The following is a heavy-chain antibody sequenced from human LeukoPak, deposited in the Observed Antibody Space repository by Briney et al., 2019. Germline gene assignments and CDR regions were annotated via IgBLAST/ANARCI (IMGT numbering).Heavy chain of an antibody. J-gene: IGHJ6*02. CDR1: GFTFRSYA. Sequence: GGSLRLSCAASGFTFRSYAMNWVRQAPGKGLEWISVISDSGYTTHYADSVKGRFTISRDNSKNTLYLQMNSLRAEDTAVYYCAKSWLGEGVERGWGQGTTVTVSS. CDR2: ISDSGYTT. CDR3: AKSWLGEGVERG. V-gene: IGHV3-23*01. D-gene: IGHD3-10*01.